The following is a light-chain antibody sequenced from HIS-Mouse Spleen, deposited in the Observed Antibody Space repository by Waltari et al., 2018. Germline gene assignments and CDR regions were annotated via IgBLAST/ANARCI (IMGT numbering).Light chain of an antibody. CDR1: NIGSKS. CDR2: DDS. V-gene: IGLV3-21*02. J-gene: IGLJ2*01. CDR3: QVWDSSSDPVV. Sequence: SYVLTQPPSVSVAPGQTARITCGGNNIGSKSVHWYQEKPGQAPVLVVYDDSDRPSGIPGGFSGSNSGNPATQTISRVEAGDEADYYCQVWDSSSDPVVFGGGTKLTVL.